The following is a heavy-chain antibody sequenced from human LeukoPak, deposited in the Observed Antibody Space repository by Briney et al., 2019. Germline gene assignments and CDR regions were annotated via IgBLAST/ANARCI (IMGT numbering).Heavy chain of an antibody. CDR3: AREGRYDSSGINDY. D-gene: IGHD3-22*01. CDR1: GGSISSGSYY. J-gene: IGHJ4*02. V-gene: IGHV4-61*02. CDR2: FYSNGST. Sequence: TLSLTCSVSGGSISSGSYYWSWIRRPAGEGLEWIGRFYSNGSTNYNPSLKRRVTISVDPSKNQFSLKLSSVTAADTAVYYCAREGRYDSSGINDYWGQGALVSVSS.